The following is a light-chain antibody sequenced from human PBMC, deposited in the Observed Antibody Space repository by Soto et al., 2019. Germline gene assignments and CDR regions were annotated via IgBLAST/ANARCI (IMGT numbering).Light chain of an antibody. CDR3: QQYVNSPIT. Sequence: EIVLTQSPGTLSSSPGERATLSCRASQSVSSNYLAWYQQKPGQAPRLLIYGASNRATGIPDRFSGSGSGTDFTLTISRLEPEDFAVYYCQQYVNSPITFGQGTRLDIK. J-gene: IGKJ5*01. V-gene: IGKV3-20*01. CDR1: QSVSSNY. CDR2: GAS.